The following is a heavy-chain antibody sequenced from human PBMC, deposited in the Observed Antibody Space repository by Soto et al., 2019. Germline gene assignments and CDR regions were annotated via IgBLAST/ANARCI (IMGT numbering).Heavy chain of an antibody. CDR1: GYTFTSYG. D-gene: IGHD3-22*01. J-gene: IGHJ3*02. CDR3: ATTPRLSGYTYAFDI. V-gene: IGHV1-18*01. Sequence: GASVKVSCKASGYTFTSYGISWVRQAPGQGLEWMGWISTYNGNTNYAQKLQGRVTMTTDTSTSTAYMELRSLRSDDTAVYYCATTPRLSGYTYAFDIWGQGTMVTVSS. CDR2: ISTYNGNT.